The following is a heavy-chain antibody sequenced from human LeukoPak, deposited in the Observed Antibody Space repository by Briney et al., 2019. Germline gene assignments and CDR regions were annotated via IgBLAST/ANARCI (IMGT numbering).Heavy chain of an antibody. J-gene: IGHJ3*02. CDR3: ASQLFHLDSSGYSLDALDI. CDR2: IIPILGIA. D-gene: IGHD3-22*01. CDR1: GGTFSSYA. Sequence: SVKVSCKASGGTFSSYAISWVRQAPGQGLEWMGRIIPILGIANYAQKFQGRVTITADKSTSTAYMELSSLRSEDTAVYYCASQLFHLDSSGYSLDALDIWGQGTMVTVSS. V-gene: IGHV1-69*04.